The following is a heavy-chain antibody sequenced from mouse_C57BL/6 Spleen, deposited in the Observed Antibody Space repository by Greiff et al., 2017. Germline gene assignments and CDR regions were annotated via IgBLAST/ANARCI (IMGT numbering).Heavy chain of an antibody. CDR1: GYTFTDYN. Sequence: EVQLQESGPELVKPGASVKIPCKASGYTFTDYNMDWVKQSHGKSLEWIGDINPNNGGTIYNQKFKGKATLTVDKSSSTAYMELRSLTSEDTAVYYCARRGYYYGSSWYFDVWGTGTTVTVSS. CDR2: INPNNGGT. J-gene: IGHJ1*03. CDR3: ARRGYYYGSSWYFDV. V-gene: IGHV1-18*01. D-gene: IGHD1-1*01.